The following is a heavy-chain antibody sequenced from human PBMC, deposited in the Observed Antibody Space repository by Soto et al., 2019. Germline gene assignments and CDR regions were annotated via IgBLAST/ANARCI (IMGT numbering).Heavy chain of an antibody. V-gene: IGHV3-23*01. CDR3: AKISGGSIYYALDV. Sequence: EVQLLESGGGLVQPGGSLRLSCAVSGFTFSNYAMTWVRQAPGKGLEWVSSISGSDGSTYYADSVKGQGRFTISTDNSKNTLYLQMNSLRVDDTAVYYCAKISGGSIYYALDVWGQGTTVTVSS. CDR2: ISGSDGST. J-gene: IGHJ6*02. CDR1: GFTFSNYA. D-gene: IGHD3-16*01.